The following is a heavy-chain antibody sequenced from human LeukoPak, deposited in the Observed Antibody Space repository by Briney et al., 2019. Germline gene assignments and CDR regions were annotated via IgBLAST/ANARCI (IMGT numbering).Heavy chain of an antibody. Sequence: EASVKVSCKASGYTFTGYYMHWVRQAPGQGLEWMGWINTNSGGTNYAQKFQGRVTMTRDTSISTAYMELSRLRSDDTAVYYCARALGYSGYDYGYWGQGTLVTVSS. CDR3: ARALGYSGYDYGY. CDR2: INTNSGGT. D-gene: IGHD5-12*01. V-gene: IGHV1-2*02. J-gene: IGHJ4*02. CDR1: GYTFTGYY.